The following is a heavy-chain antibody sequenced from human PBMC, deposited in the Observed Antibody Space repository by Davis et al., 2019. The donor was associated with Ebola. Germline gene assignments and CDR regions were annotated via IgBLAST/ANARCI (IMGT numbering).Heavy chain of an antibody. J-gene: IGHJ5*02. CDR2: IIPILGIA. D-gene: IGHD6-19*01. Sequence: SVHVPCQGCVCTHRSSACSSLRLAAGQGLEWMGGIIPILGIANYAQKFQGRVTITADESTSTAYMELSSLRSEETSVYYSARDSGYSSGPSFSWFEPWDQGTLVTVSS. V-gene: IGHV1-69*10. CDR3: ARDSGYSSGPSFSWFEP. CDR1: VCTHRSSA.